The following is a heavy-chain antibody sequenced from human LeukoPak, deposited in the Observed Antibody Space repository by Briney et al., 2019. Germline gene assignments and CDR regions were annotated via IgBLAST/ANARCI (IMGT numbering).Heavy chain of an antibody. J-gene: IGHJ4*02. CDR2: ISDDGNHK. D-gene: IGHD6-19*01. CDR1: GLTFSSYA. Sequence: GGSLRLSCAASGLTFSSYAMYWVRQAPGRGLEWVAVISDDGNHKYYADSVKGRFTISRDNSKNTLYSQMDSLRTEDTAVYYCASRPVTDPWYSSGWYFGVDGGQGTLVTVSS. CDR3: ASRPVTDPWYSSGWYFGVD. V-gene: IGHV3-30-3*01.